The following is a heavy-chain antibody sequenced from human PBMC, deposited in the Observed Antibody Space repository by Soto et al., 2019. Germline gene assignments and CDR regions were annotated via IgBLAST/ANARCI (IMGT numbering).Heavy chain of an antibody. V-gene: IGHV4-59*08. CDR3: ARRSGNYYYYYMDV. Sequence: PSETLSLTCIVSGGSITSDYWSWIWQPPGKGLEWIGYIYYSGITNYNPSLKSRVTISVDTSKNQFSLKLSSVTAADTAVYFCARRSGNYYYYYMDVWGKGTTVTVSS. CDR2: IYYSGIT. J-gene: IGHJ6*03. CDR1: GGSITSDY.